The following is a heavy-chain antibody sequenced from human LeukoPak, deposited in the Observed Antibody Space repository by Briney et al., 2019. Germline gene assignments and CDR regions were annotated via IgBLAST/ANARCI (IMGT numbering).Heavy chain of an antibody. CDR2: FYPGDSDT. CDR1: GYSFTNYW. Sequence: GESLKISCKGSGYSFTNYWIGWVRQIPGKGLGCMGIFYPGDSDTRYSPSFQGQVTISADKSLNSAYLQWSSLKASDTAMYYWARFRDHYMDVWGKGSTVTVSS. V-gene: IGHV5-51*01. CDR3: ARFRDHYMDV. D-gene: IGHD2-21*02. J-gene: IGHJ6*03.